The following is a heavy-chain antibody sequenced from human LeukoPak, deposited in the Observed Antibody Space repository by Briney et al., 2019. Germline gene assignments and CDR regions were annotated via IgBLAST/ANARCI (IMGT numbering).Heavy chain of an antibody. J-gene: IGHJ4*02. D-gene: IGHD3-22*01. CDR3: ARDPSKTYYYDSSGYD. CDR1: GFTFSSYS. CDR2: ISSSSSYI. V-gene: IGHV3-21*01. Sequence: RGSLRLSCAASGFTFSSYSMNWVRQAPGKGLDWVSSISSSSSYIYYADSVKGRFTISRDNAKNSLYLQMNSLRAEDTAVYYCARDPSKTYYYDSSGYDWGQGTLVTVSS.